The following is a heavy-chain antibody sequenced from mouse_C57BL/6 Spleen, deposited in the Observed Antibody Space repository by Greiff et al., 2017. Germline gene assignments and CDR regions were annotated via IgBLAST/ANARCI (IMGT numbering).Heavy chain of an antibody. CDR2: IRSKSNNYAT. CDR3: VRHGTGGYAMDY. V-gene: IGHV10-1*01. J-gene: IGHJ4*01. CDR1: GFSFNTYA. Sequence: EVQLVESGGGLVQPKGSLKLSCAASGFSFNTYAMNWVRQAPGKGLEWVARIRSKSNNYATYYADSVKDRFTISRDDSESMLYLQMNNLKTEDTAMYYCVRHGTGGYAMDYWGQGTSVTVSS.